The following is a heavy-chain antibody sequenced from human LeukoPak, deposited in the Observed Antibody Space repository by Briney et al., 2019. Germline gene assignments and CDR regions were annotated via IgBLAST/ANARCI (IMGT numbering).Heavy chain of an antibody. J-gene: IGHJ4*02. CDR1: GFTFSSHA. CDR2: ISGSGGST. Sequence: PGGPLRLSCAASGFTFSSHAMSWVRQAPGKGLEWVSAISGSGGSTYYADFVKGRFTISRDNSKNTLYLQMNSLRAEDTAVYYCAKSKGSGYDWDYWGQGTLVTVSS. CDR3: AKSKGSGYDWDY. D-gene: IGHD5-12*01. V-gene: IGHV3-23*01.